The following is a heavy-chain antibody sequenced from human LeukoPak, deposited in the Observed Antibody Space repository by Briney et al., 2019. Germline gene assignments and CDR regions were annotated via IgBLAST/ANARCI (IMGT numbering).Heavy chain of an antibody. CDR1: GGSFSGYY. CDR2: INHSGST. D-gene: IGHD3-16*01. Sequence: ASETLSLTCAVYGGSFSGYYWSWIRQPPGKGLEWIGEINHSGSTNYNPSLKSRVTISVDTSKNQFSLKLSSVTAADTAVYYCARGRRGRLAPPDFQHWGQGTLVTVSS. J-gene: IGHJ1*01. CDR3: ARGRRGRLAPPDFQH. V-gene: IGHV4-34*01.